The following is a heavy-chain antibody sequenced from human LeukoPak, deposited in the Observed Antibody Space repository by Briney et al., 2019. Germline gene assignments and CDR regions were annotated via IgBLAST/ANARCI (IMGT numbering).Heavy chain of an antibody. Sequence: GESLKISCQGSGYSFSSYWIAWVRRMPGKGLDWMGIIYPADSDTRYSPSFQGQVTISVDKSISTAYLQWSSLAASDTAIYYCARHSGLVVAATTGGFDYWGQGTLVTVSS. J-gene: IGHJ4*02. CDR1: GYSFSSYW. V-gene: IGHV5-51*01. D-gene: IGHD2-15*01. CDR3: ARHSGLVVAATTGGFDY. CDR2: IYPADSDT.